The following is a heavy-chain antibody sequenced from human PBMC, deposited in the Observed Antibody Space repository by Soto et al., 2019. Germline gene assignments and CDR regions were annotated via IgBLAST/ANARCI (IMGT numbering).Heavy chain of an antibody. Sequence: GASVKVSCKASGYTFTSYAMHWVRQAPGQRLEWMGWINVGNGITKYSQKFQGRVTITRDTSASTAYMELSSLRSEDTAVYYCASRPDSSGPRHWGRGTLVTVSS. D-gene: IGHD3-22*01. CDR1: GYTFTSYA. CDR2: INVGNGIT. V-gene: IGHV1-3*01. J-gene: IGHJ4*02. CDR3: ASRPDSSGPRH.